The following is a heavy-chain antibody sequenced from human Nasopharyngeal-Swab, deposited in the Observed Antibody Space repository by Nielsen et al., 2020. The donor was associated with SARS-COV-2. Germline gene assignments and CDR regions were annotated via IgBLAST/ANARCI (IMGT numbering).Heavy chain of an antibody. Sequence: SETLSLTCTVSGGSISSGNYYWGWIRQPPGQGLEWIGTIYYSGSTYYNPSLKSRVTISVDTSKNQFSLKLTSVTPTDTAMYYCARRAYSSWGNWFDPWGQGTLVTVSS. CDR3: ARRAYSSWGNWFDP. D-gene: IGHD6-19*01. V-gene: IGHV4-39*01. CDR1: GGSISSGNYY. J-gene: IGHJ5*02. CDR2: IYYSGST.